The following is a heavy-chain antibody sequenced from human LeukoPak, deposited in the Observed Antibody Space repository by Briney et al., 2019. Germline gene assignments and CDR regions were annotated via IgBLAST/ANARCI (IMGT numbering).Heavy chain of an antibody. V-gene: IGHV4-59*08. CDR1: GGSFSGYY. Sequence: SETLSLTCAVYGGSFSGYYWSWIRQPPGKGLEWIGYIYHSGSTNYNPSLKSRVTISVDTSKNQFSLKLSSVTAADTAVYYCARLGSGWYPFDYWGQGTLVTVSS. D-gene: IGHD6-19*01. CDR3: ARLGSGWYPFDY. J-gene: IGHJ4*02. CDR2: IYHSGST.